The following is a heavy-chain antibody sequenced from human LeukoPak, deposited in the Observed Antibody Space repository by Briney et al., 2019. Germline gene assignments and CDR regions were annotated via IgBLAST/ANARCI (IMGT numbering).Heavy chain of an antibody. CDR2: MNPNSGHA. V-gene: IGHV1-8*01. J-gene: IGHJ5*02. Sequence: GASVKVFCKASGYTFTSYDVHWVRQAAGHGLEWMGWMNPNSGHAGHAQKFEARVTMTRDTSMSTAYMELSGLTSEDTAIYYCARGPALHSKWVGGRWFDPWGQGTLVTVSS. D-gene: IGHD6-19*01. CDR3: ARGPALHSKWVGGRWFDP. CDR1: GYTFTSYD.